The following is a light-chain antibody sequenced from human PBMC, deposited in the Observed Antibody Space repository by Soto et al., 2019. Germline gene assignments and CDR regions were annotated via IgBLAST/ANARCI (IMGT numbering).Light chain of an antibody. CDR1: QSISDN. J-gene: IGKJ4*01. CDR3: QQYTEWPLT. CDR2: AAS. Sequence: IVMTQSPVTPSVSPVERVALSCLASQSISDNLAWYQKKPGQAPRLLIYAASTRATGIPARFSGSGSGTEFTLTISSLQSEDFAVYYCQQYTEWPLTFGGGTKVDIK. V-gene: IGKV3-15*01.